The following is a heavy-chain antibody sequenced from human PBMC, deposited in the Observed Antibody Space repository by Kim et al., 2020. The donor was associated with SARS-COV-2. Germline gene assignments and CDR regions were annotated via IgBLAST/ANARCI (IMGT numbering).Heavy chain of an antibody. CDR3: ARFSSSHFDY. Sequence: SETLSLTCTVSGGSISSYYWSWIRQPPGKGLEWIGYIYYSGSTNYNPSLKSRVTISVDTSKNQFSLKLSSVTAADTAVYYCARFSSSHFDYWGQGTLATVSS. D-gene: IGHD6-13*01. V-gene: IGHV4-59*01. J-gene: IGHJ4*02. CDR1: GGSISSYY. CDR2: IYYSGST.